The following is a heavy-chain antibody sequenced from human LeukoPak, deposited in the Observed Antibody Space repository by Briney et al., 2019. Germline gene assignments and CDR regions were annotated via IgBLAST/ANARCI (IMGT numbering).Heavy chain of an antibody. J-gene: IGHJ4*02. CDR2: IYYSGST. V-gene: IGHV4-39*07. CDR3: ARAGYSSGWSWNY. D-gene: IGHD6-19*01. Sequence: SETLSLTCTVSGGSISSSSYYWGWIRQPPGKGLEWIGSIYYSGSTYYNPSLKSRVTISVDTSKNQFSLKLSSVTAADTAVYYCARAGYSSGWSWNYWGQGTLVTVSS. CDR1: GGSISSSSYY.